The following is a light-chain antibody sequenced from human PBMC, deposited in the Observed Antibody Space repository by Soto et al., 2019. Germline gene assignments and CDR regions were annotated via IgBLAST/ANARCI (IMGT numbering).Light chain of an antibody. Sequence: QSVLTQPASVSGSPGQSITISCTGTSSDVGGYNYVSWYQQHPGKAPKLMIYDVSNRPSGVSNRFSGSKSGNTASLTISGLQAEDEADYYCSSYTSSSPPRVIGTANKATV. J-gene: IGLJ1*01. CDR2: DVS. CDR3: SSYTSSSPPRV. CDR1: SSDVGGYNY. V-gene: IGLV2-14*01.